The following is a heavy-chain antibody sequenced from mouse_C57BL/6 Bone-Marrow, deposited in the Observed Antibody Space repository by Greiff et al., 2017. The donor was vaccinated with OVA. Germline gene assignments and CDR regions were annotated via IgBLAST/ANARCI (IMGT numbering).Heavy chain of an antibody. J-gene: IGHJ4*01. CDR3: ARESDYYGKDYYAMDY. V-gene: IGHV1-69*01. Sequence: VQLKQPGAELVMPGASVKLSCKASGYTFTSYWMHWVKQRPGQGLEWIGEIDPSDSYTNYNQKFKGKSTLTVDKSSSTAYMQLSSLTSEDSAVYYCARESDYYGKDYYAMDYWGQGTSVTVSS. CDR2: IDPSDSYT. D-gene: IGHD1-1*01. CDR1: GYTFTSYW.